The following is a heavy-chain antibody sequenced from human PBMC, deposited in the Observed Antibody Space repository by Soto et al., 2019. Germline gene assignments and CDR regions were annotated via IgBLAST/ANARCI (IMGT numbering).Heavy chain of an antibody. D-gene: IGHD1-26*01. CDR2: ISGSGGST. Sequence: HPGGSLRLSCAASGFTFSSYAMSWVRQAPGKGLEWVSAISGSGGSTYYADSVKGRFTISRDNSKNTLYLQMNSLRAEDTAVYYCANSGPALIPGVKWELLSLGYWGQGTLVTVSS. CDR3: ANSGPALIPGVKWELLSLGY. J-gene: IGHJ4*02. CDR1: GFTFSSYA. V-gene: IGHV3-23*01.